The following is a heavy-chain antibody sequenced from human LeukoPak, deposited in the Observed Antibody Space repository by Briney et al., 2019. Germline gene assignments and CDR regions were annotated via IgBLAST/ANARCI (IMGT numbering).Heavy chain of an antibody. CDR1: GGTFGSYA. J-gene: IGHJ3*02. CDR2: IIPIFGTA. V-gene: IGHV1-69*05. Sequence: GASVKVSCKASGGTFGSYAISWVRQAPGQGLECMGRIIPIFGTANYAQKFQGRVTITTDESTSTAYMELSSLRSEDTAVYYCARQRVVPGDIVVVVAATRAFDIWGQGTMVTVSS. D-gene: IGHD2-15*01. CDR3: ARQRVVPGDIVVVVAATRAFDI.